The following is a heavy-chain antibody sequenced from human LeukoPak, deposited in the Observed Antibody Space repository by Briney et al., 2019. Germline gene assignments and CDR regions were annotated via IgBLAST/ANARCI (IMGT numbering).Heavy chain of an antibody. CDR3: ARVGGSSPPPFDP. D-gene: IGHD6-13*01. Sequence: GASVKVSCKASGYTFTSYGISWVRQAPGQGLEWMGWISAYNGNTNYAQKLQGRVTMTRDTSISTAYMELSRLRSDDTAVYYCARVGGSSPPPFDPWGQGTLVTVSS. CDR2: ISAYNGNT. J-gene: IGHJ5*02. V-gene: IGHV1-18*01. CDR1: GYTFTSYG.